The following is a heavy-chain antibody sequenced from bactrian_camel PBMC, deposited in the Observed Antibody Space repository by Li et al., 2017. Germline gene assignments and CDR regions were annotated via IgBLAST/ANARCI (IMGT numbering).Heavy chain of an antibody. CDR1: QYTRTMNI. CDR2: IYSGGDKI. D-gene: IGHD2*01. Sequence: HVQLVESGGGSVQAGGSLRLSCAGSQYTRTMNIFGWFRQAPGKEREAVAAIYSGGDKIYVSDSVKGRFTISQDSAQNTYLQMDDLKPEDTAMYYCAAARHARYYPDYAATPARYNFWGQGTQVTVS. CDR3: AAARHARYYPDYAATPARYNF. V-gene: IGHV3S54*01. J-gene: IGHJ4*01.